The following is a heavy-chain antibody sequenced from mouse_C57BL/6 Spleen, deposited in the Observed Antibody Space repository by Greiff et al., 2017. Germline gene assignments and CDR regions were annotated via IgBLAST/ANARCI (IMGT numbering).Heavy chain of an antibody. CDR1: GFTFSDAW. V-gene: IGHV6-6*01. D-gene: IGHD1-1*01. CDR3: TRDYGSSYVGYFDV. Sequence: EVKLMESGGGLVQPGGSMKLSCAASGFTFSDAWMDWVRQSPEKGLEWVAEIRNKANNHATYYAESVKGRFTISRDDSKSSVYLQMNSLRAEDTGIYYCTRDYGSSYVGYFDVWGTGTTVTVSS. J-gene: IGHJ1*03. CDR2: IRNKANNHAT.